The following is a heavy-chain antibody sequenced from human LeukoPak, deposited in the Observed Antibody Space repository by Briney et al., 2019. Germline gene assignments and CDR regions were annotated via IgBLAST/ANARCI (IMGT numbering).Heavy chain of an antibody. CDR2: IRYDGSNK. Sequence: PGGSLRLSCAASGFTFSSYGMHWDRQAPGKGLEWVAFIRYDGSNKYYADSVKGRFTISRDNSKNTLYLQMNSLRAEDTAVYYCARRGHGYGSPFDYWGQGTLVTVSS. CDR1: GFTFSSYG. J-gene: IGHJ4*02. D-gene: IGHD5-18*01. CDR3: ARRGHGYGSPFDY. V-gene: IGHV3-30*02.